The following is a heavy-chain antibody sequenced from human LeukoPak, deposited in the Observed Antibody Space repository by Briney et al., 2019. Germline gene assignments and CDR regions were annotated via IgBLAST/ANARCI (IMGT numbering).Heavy chain of an antibody. CDR1: GYTFTKYV. J-gene: IGHJ4*02. CDR3: ARDDCGDTCYPGGY. CDR2: INAGNGDT. V-gene: IGHV1-3*01. D-gene: IGHD2-21*01. Sequence: RASVKVSCKASGYTFTKYVVHWVRQAPGQRPEWMGWINAGNGDTKYSQNFQDRVTITRDTSANTAYMELSSLTSEDTVLYYCARDDCGDTCYPGGYWGQGTLVTVSS.